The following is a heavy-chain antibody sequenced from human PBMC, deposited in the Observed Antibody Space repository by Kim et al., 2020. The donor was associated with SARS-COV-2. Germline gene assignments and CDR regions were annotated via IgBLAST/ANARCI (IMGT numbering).Heavy chain of an antibody. CDR1: GFTFGDYA. D-gene: IGHD3-22*01. J-gene: IGHJ6*02. CDR2: IRSKAYGGTT. CDR3: TRPEYYYDSSGYYSRYYYYGMDV. V-gene: IGHV3-49*04. Sequence: GGSLRLSCTASGFTFGDYAMSWVRQAPRKRLEGVGFIRSKAYGGTTEYAASVKGRFTISRDDSKSIAYLQMNSLKTEDTAVYYCTRPEYYYDSSGYYSRYYYYGMDVWGQGTTVTVSS.